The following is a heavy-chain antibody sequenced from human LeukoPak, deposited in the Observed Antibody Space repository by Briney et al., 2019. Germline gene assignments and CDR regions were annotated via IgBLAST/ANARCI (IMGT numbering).Heavy chain of an antibody. D-gene: IGHD6-19*01. CDR3: ARSSWYDPNWFDP. Sequence: SETLSLTCAVYGGSFSGYYGSWIRQPPRKGLEWIGEINHSGSTNYNPSLKSRVTISVDTSKNQFSLKLSSVTAADTAVYYCARSSWYDPNWFDPGGEGTLVTVFS. V-gene: IGHV4-34*01. J-gene: IGHJ5*02. CDR2: INHSGST. CDR1: GGSFSGYY.